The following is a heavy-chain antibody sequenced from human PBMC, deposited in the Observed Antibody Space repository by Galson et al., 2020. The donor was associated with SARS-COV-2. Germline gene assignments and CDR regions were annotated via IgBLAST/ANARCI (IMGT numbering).Heavy chain of an antibody. D-gene: IGHD3-3*01. J-gene: IGHJ5*02. CDR3: ARGGSLGFVEWLFYP. CDR2: VYYSGRT. V-gene: IGHV4-61*01. Sequence: SETLSLTCTVSGGSVSSGTYYWSWLRQPPGKGLEWTGCVYYSGRTNFNPSLKSRVNISVDTSKTQFSLKLTSVTAADTAVSYCARGGSLGFVEWLFYPGGQGTLFTVAS. CDR1: GGSVSSGTYY.